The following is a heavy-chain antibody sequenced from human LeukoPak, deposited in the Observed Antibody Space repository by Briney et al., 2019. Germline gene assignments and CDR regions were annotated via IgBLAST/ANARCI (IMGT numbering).Heavy chain of an antibody. CDR3: ATHYSSQPY. Sequence: PSETLSLTCTVSGGSISSSSYYWGWIRQPPGKGLEWIGSIYYSGSTYYNPSLKSRVTISVDTSKNQFSLKLSSVTAADTAVYYCATHYSSQPYWGQGTLVTVSS. V-gene: IGHV4-39*01. J-gene: IGHJ4*02. CDR2: IYYSGST. CDR1: GGSISSSSYY. D-gene: IGHD6-13*01.